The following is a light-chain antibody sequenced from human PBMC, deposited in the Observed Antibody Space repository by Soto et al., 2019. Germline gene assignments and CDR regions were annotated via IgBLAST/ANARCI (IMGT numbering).Light chain of an antibody. V-gene: IGKV3D-15*01. Sequence: EIVLTQSPGTLAVSPGEVATLSFWASQSVTSNLAWYQQKRGQAPRLLIYAASTRATGVPARFSGSGSGTEFTLTISSLQAEDFAVYYCQQYNNWPPITFGQGTRLEI. J-gene: IGKJ5*01. CDR2: AAS. CDR1: QSVTSN. CDR3: QQYNNWPPIT.